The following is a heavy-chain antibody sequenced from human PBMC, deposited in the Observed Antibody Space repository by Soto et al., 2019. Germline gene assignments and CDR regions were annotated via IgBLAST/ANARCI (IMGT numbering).Heavy chain of an antibody. Sequence: GSLRLSCAASGFTFSSYGMHWVRQAPGKGLEWMAVISFDGSNKYYADSVKGRFTISRDNSKNTLYLQMNSLRAEDTAVYYCAKDYWFDPWGQGTLVTVSS. CDR2: ISFDGSNK. CDR3: AKDYWFDP. CDR1: GFTFSSYG. V-gene: IGHV3-30*18. J-gene: IGHJ5*02.